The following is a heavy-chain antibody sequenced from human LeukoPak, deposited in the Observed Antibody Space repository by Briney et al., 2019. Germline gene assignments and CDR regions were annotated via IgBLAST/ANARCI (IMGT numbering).Heavy chain of an antibody. CDR2: ISWNSGSI. J-gene: IGHJ5*02. D-gene: IGHD3-3*01. CDR1: GFTFSRYA. Sequence: PGGSLRLSCAASGFTFSRYAMHWVRQAPGKGLEWVSGISWNSGSIGYADSVKGRFTISRDNAKNSLYLQMNSLRAEDTALYYCAKDDKQVLRSRLGGWFDPWGQGTLVTVSS. CDR3: AKDDKQVLRSRLGGWFDP. V-gene: IGHV3-9*01.